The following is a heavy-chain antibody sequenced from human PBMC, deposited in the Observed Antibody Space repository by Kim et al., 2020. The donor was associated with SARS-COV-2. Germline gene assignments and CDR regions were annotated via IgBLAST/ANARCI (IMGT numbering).Heavy chain of an antibody. J-gene: IGHJ5*02. Sequence: GGSLRLSCVASGFSFGEYYMTWIRQAPGKGLEWVSYISGSGAYTNSTDSVTGRFTISRDNGKNSVFLQMNSLRREDTAVYFCARDRTGTGVVDHWGQGTLVTVS. D-gene: IGHD1-1*01. CDR3: ARDRTGTGVVDH. CDR2: ISGSGAYT. V-gene: IGHV3-11*05. CDR1: GFSFGEYY.